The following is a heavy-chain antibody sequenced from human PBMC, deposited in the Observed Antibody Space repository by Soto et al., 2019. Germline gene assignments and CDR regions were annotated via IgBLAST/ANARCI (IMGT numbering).Heavy chain of an antibody. Sequence: QVQLVQSGAEVKKPGSSVKVSCKASGGTFSSYSINWVRQAPGQGLEWMGGIIPIFGTANSAQKFQGRVTLTADESTSTAHMELNSLRNEDTAVYYCARPFQSWPGGWYFDLWGRGTPVTVSS. V-gene: IGHV1-69*01. J-gene: IGHJ2*01. CDR3: ARPFQSWPGGWYFDL. D-gene: IGHD3-16*01. CDR1: GGTFSSYS. CDR2: IIPIFGTA.